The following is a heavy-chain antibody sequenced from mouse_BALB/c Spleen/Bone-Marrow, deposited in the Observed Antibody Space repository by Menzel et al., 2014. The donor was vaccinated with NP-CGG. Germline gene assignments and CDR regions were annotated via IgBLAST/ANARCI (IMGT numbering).Heavy chain of an antibody. CDR3: ARLITTGGFAY. Sequence: VQLQESGAELMKPGASVKISCKATGYTFSSYWIEWVKQRPGHGLEWIGEILPGSGGTNYNEKFKGKATFTADTSSNTAYMQLSRLTSEDSAVYYRARLITTGGFAYWGQGTLVTVSA. CDR1: GYTFSSYW. CDR2: ILPGSGGT. J-gene: IGHJ3*01. D-gene: IGHD2-4*01. V-gene: IGHV1-9*01.